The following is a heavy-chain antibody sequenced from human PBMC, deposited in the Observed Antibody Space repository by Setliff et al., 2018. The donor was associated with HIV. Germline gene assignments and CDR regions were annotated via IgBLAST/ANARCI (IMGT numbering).Heavy chain of an antibody. J-gene: IGHJ3*02. Sequence: AASVKVSCKASGATFSNSVLTWVRQAPGQGLEWMGGSIPLFKTVNYAQKFQGRLTISTDELMTTAYMELRSLRSDDTAVYYCARGHVGITPFDIWGQGTMVTVSS. CDR1: GATFSNSV. D-gene: IGHD3-16*01. CDR3: ARGHVGITPFDI. CDR2: SIPLFKTV. V-gene: IGHV1-69*05.